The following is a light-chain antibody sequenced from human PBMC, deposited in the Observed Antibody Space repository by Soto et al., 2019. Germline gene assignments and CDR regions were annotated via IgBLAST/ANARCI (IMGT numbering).Light chain of an antibody. CDR3: QQYNNWPFIT. J-gene: IGKJ5*01. CDR1: QSVRGN. Sequence: EIVMTQSPATLSVSPGERATLSCRASQSVRGNLAWYQQKPGQSPRLLIYGASSRATGIPVRFSGSGSGTEFTLTISSLQSEDFAVYYCQQYNNWPFITLGQGTRLEIK. V-gene: IGKV3-15*01. CDR2: GAS.